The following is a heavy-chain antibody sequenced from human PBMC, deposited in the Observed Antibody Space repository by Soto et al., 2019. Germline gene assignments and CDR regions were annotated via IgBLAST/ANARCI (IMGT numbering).Heavy chain of an antibody. CDR3: ARDALPAH. J-gene: IGHJ4*02. V-gene: IGHV4-59*01. CDR1: GGSISSYY. CDR2: IYYSGST. D-gene: IGHD2-15*01. Sequence: SETLSLTCTGSGGSISSYYWSWIRQPPGKGLEWIGYIYYSGSTNYNPSLKSRVTISVDTSKNQFSLKLSAVSAADKAVYYCARDALPAHWSQGTLVTVSS.